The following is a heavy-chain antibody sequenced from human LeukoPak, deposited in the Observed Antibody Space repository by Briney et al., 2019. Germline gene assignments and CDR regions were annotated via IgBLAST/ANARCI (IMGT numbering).Heavy chain of an antibody. CDR1: GFTFSGDA. CDR3: AELGITMIGGV. CDR2: ISSSGSTI. Sequence: PGGSLRLSCAASGFTFSGDAMNWVRQAPGKGLEWVSYISSSGSTIYYADSVKGRFTISRDNAKNSLYLQMNSLRAEDTAVYYCAELGITMIGGVWGKGTTVTISS. J-gene: IGHJ6*04. D-gene: IGHD3-10*02. V-gene: IGHV3-48*03.